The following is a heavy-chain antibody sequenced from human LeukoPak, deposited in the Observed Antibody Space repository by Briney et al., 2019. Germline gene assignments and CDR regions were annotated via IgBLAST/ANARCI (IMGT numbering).Heavy chain of an antibody. Sequence: SETLSLTCTVSGGSITSHYWTWIRQPPGKVLEWIGYIQDSGSTNYNPSLKNRVTISIDTSKSQFSLKLSSVTAADTAVYYCARRSGWYGIDYWGQGTLVTVSS. V-gene: IGHV4-59*08. D-gene: IGHD6-19*01. CDR2: IQDSGST. CDR1: GGSITSHY. J-gene: IGHJ4*02. CDR3: ARRSGWYGIDY.